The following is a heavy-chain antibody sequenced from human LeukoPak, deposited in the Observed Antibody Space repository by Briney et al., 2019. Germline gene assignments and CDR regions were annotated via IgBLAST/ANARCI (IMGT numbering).Heavy chain of an antibody. D-gene: IGHD6-13*01. J-gene: IGHJ6*02. V-gene: IGHV3-48*03. CDR3: ARNRKIAAAGTIAHYYYYGMDV. CDR2: ISSSGSTI. CDR1: GFTFSSYE. Sequence: PGGSPRLSCAASGFTFSSYEMNWVRQAPGKGLEWVSYISSSGSTIYYADSVKGRFTISRDNAKNSLYLQMNSLRAEDTAVYYCARNRKIAAAGTIAHYYYYGMDVWGQGTTVTVSS.